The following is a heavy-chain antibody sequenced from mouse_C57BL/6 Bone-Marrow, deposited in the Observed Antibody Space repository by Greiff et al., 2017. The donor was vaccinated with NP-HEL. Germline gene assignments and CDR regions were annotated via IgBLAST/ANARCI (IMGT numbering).Heavy chain of an antibody. CDR2: IDPSDSYT. V-gene: IGHV1-69*01. CDR3: AGYGDAMDY. D-gene: IGHD3-1*01. CDR1: GYTFTSYW. Sequence: QVQLQQPGAELVMPGASVKLSCKASGYTFTSYWMHWVKQRPGQGLEWIGEIDPSDSYTNYNQKFKGKSTLTVDQSSSTAYMQLSSLTSEDSAVYYCAGYGDAMDYWGQGTSVTVSS. J-gene: IGHJ4*01.